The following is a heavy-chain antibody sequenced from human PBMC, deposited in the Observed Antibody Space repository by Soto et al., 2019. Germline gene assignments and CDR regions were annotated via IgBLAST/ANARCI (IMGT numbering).Heavy chain of an antibody. V-gene: IGHV1-18*01. CDR1: GYTFTSYG. Sequence: GASVKVSCKASGYTFTSYGISWVRQAPGQGLEWMGWISAYNGNTNYAQKLQGRVTMTTDTSTSTAYMELRSLRSDDTAVYYCAREVVVVAATQGYFDYWGQGTLVTVSS. CDR3: AREVVVVAATQGYFDY. CDR2: ISAYNGNT. J-gene: IGHJ4*02. D-gene: IGHD2-15*01.